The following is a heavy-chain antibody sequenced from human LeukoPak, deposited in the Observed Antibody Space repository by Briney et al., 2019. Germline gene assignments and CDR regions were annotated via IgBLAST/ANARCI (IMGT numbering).Heavy chain of an antibody. CDR3: ARIGVDAFDI. CDR1: GFTFSSYD. V-gene: IGHV3-13*01. Sequence: GGSLRLSCAASGFTFSSYDMHWVRQATGKGLEWVSAIGTDGDTFYPGSVKGRFTISRDNAENSSYLQMNSLRAEDTAVYYCARIGVDAFDIWGQGTMVTVSS. J-gene: IGHJ3*02. CDR2: IGTDGDT.